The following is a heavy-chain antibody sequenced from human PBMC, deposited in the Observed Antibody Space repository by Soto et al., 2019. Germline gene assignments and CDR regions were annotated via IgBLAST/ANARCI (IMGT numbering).Heavy chain of an antibody. Sequence: GLSLRLSCAASGFTFSSYGMHWVRQAPGKGLEWVAVISYDGSNKYYADSVKGRFTISRDNSKNTLYLQMNSLRAEDTAGYYCANGLSFDPWGQGALVTVSS. D-gene: IGHD3-22*01. CDR3: ANGLSFDP. J-gene: IGHJ5*02. CDR1: GFTFSSYG. V-gene: IGHV3-30*18. CDR2: ISYDGSNK.